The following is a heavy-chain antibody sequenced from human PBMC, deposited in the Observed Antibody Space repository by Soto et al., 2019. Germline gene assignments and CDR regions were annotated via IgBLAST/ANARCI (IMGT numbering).Heavy chain of an antibody. D-gene: IGHD3-3*01. V-gene: IGHV1-69*13. Sequence: SVKVSCKASGGTFSSYAISWVRQAPGQGLEWMGGIIPIFGTANYAQKFQGRVTITADESTSTAYMELSSLRSEDTAVYYCARVVPFGDSIFVVVIVAYYYCGIDVWGQRTTVTVSS. CDR3: ARVVPFGDSIFVVVIVAYYYCGIDV. J-gene: IGHJ6*02. CDR2: IIPIFGTA. CDR1: GGTFSSYA.